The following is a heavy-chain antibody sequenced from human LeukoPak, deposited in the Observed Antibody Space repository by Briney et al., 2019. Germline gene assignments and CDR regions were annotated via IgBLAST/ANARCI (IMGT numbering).Heavy chain of an antibody. J-gene: IGHJ4*02. CDR2: IYYTGST. V-gene: IGHV4-39*01. CDR1: GGPLTRSLSY. CDR3: ARLNSGYEDYYFDD. D-gene: IGHD5-12*01. Sequence: SETLSLTCTVSGGPLTRSLSYWGWIRRPPGKGLEWIGNIYYTGSTDYSPSFASRAAMSVDTSKNQFSLQLRSVTAADTAVYYCARLNSGYEDYYFDDWGQGTLVTVSS.